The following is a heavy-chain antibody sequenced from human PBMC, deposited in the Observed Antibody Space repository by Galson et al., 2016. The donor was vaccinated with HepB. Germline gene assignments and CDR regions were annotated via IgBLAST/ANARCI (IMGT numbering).Heavy chain of an antibody. CDR3: ARWNEGCDY. CDR2: IYHSGTT. V-gene: IGHV4-4*02. J-gene: IGHJ4*02. Sequence: SETLSLTCAVSGISISSSNWWSWVRQPPGKGLEWIGEIYHSGTTNYNPSLESRVTISVDTSKNQLSLRLSSVTAADTAVYYCARWNEGCDYWGQGTLVSVSS. CDR1: GISISSSNW. D-gene: IGHD1-1*01.